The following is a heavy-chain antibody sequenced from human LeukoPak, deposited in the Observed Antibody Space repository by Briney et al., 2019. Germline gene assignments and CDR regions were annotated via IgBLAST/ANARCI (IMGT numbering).Heavy chain of an antibody. V-gene: IGHV1-24*01. D-gene: IGHD3-10*01. CDR3: ATAVVDGSGSYHGLDY. CDR2: FDPEDGET. CDR1: GYTLTELS. Sequence: ASVKVSCKVSGYTLTELSMHWVRQAPGKGLEWMGGFDPEDGETIYAQKFQGRVTMTEDTSTDTAYMELSGLRSEDTAVYYCATAVVDGSGSYHGLDYWGQGTLVTVSS. J-gene: IGHJ4*02.